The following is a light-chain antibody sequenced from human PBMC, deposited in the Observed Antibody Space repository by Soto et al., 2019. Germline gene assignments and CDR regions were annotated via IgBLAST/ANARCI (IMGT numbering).Light chain of an antibody. CDR2: EVS. CDR3: SSYTSSSTLV. CDR1: SSDVGGYNR. V-gene: IGLV2-18*02. Sequence: QSVLTQPPSVSGSPGQSVTISCTGSSSDVGGYNRVSWYQQPPGTAPKLLIYEVSNRPSGVSDRFSGSKSGNTASLTISGLQTEDEADYYCSSYTSSSTLVFGTGTKLTVL. J-gene: IGLJ1*01.